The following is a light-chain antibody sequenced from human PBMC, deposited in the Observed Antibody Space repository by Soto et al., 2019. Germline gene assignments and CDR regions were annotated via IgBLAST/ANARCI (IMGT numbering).Light chain of an antibody. CDR3: LQHNEYPWA. J-gene: IGKJ1*01. CDR1: QDIGIN. Sequence: MLRYTSSRSASGGACDSKTYRASQDIGINLGWFQQKPGKAPKRLIYVASSLQSGVPSRFSGSGSGTEITYICSSLHPADPPSRSFLQHNEYPWAFGPGTKVDIK. CDR2: VAS. V-gene: IGKV1-17*01.